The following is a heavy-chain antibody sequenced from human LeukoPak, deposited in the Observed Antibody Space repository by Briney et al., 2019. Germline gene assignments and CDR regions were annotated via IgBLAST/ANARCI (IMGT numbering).Heavy chain of an antibody. CDR3: ARGRMYYYVSNYYYYGMDV. D-gene: IGHD3-10*02. J-gene: IGHJ6*02. CDR2: INHSGST. Sequence: SETLSLTCAVYGGSFSGYYWSWIRQPPGKGLEWIGEINHSGSTNYNPSLKSRVTISVDTSKNQFSLKLSSVTAADTAVYYCARGRMYYYVSNYYYYGMDVWGQGTTVTVSS. V-gene: IGHV4-34*01. CDR1: GGSFSGYY.